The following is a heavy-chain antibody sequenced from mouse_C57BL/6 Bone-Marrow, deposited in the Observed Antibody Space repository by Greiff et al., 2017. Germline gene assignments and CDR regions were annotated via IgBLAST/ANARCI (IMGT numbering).Heavy chain of an antibody. Sequence: EVQRVESGGDLVKPGGSLKLSCAASGFTFSSYGMSWVRQTPDKRLEWVATISSGGSYTYYPDSVKGRFTISRDNAKNTLYLQMSSLKSEDTAMYYCARRNYDYGVDYWGQGTTLTVSS. V-gene: IGHV5-6*01. D-gene: IGHD2-4*01. CDR3: ARRNYDYGVDY. CDR1: GFTFSSYG. CDR2: ISSGGSYT. J-gene: IGHJ2*01.